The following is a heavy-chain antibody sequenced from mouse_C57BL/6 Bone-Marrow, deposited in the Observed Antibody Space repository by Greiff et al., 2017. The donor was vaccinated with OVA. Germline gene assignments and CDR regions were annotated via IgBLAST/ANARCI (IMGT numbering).Heavy chain of an antibody. V-gene: IGHV2-5*01. Sequence: VQLEESGPGLVQPSQSLSITCTVSGFSLTSYGVHWVRQSPGQGLEWLGVIWRGGSTDYNAAFMSRLSITKDNSKSQVFFKMNSLQAADTATYYCATNGGYYAMDYWGQGTSVTVSS. CDR2: IWRGGST. CDR3: ATNGGYYAMDY. J-gene: IGHJ4*01. CDR1: GFSLTSYG.